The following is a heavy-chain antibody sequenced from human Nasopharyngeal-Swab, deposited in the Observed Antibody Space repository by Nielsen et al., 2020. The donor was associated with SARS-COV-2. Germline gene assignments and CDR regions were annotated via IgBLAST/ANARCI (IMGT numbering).Heavy chain of an antibody. D-gene: IGHD2-2*01. CDR2: IYYNGST. V-gene: IGHV4-61*01. J-gene: IGHJ5*02. CDR1: GGSVSSGSYY. Sequence: ESLKISCTVSGGSVSSGSYYWSWIRQPPGKGLEWIGYIYYNGSTNYNPSLKSRVTISVDTSKNQFSLKLSSVTAADTAVYYCVRLNVVPAATGWFDPWGQGTLVTVSS. CDR3: VRLNVVPAATGWFDP.